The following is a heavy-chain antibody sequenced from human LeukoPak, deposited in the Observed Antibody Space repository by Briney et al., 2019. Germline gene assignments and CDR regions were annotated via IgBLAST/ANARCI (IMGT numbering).Heavy chain of an antibody. V-gene: IGHV4-34*01. CDR2: INHSGST. J-gene: IGHJ6*02. CDR1: GGSFSGYY. D-gene: IGHD3-3*01. CDR3: ARVTTYDFWSGYRRGYYYYGMDV. Sequence: ETLSLTCAVYGGSFSGYYWSWIRQPPGKGLEWIGEINHSGSTNYNPSLKSRVTISVDTSKNQFSLKLSSVTAADTAVYYCARVTTYDFWSGYRRGYYYYGMDVWGQGTTVTVSS.